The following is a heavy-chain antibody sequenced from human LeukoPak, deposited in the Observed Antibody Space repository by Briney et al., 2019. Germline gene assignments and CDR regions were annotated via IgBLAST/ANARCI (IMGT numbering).Heavy chain of an antibody. V-gene: IGHV4-39*07. D-gene: IGHD6-13*01. Sequence: PSETLSLTCTVSGGSISSSSYYWGWIRQPPGKGLEWIGSIYYSGSTYYNPSLKSRVTISVDTSKNQFSLKLSSVTAADTAVYYCARDQLANFDYWGQGTLVTVSS. CDR1: GGSISSSSYY. CDR3: ARDQLANFDY. CDR2: IYYSGST. J-gene: IGHJ4*02.